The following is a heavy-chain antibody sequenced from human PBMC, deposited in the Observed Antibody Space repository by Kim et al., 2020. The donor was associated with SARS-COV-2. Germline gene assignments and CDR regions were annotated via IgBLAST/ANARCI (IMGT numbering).Heavy chain of an antibody. D-gene: IGHD6-6*01. CDR2: IYYSGST. CDR1: GGSISSYY. J-gene: IGHJ4*02. CDR3: ASGGGDDSSSSLDY. Sequence: SETLSLTCTVSGGSISSYYWSWIRQPPGKGLEWIGYIYYSGSTNYNPSLKSRVTISVDTSKNQFSLKLSSVTAADTAVYYCASGGGDDSSSSLDYWGQGTLVTVSS. V-gene: IGHV4-59*13.